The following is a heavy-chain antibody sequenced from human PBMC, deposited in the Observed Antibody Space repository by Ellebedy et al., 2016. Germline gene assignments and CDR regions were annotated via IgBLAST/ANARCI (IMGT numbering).Heavy chain of an antibody. CDR2: ITGTGGST. J-gene: IGHJ3*02. CDR1: GFSFSSYA. V-gene: IGHV3-23*01. D-gene: IGHD6-25*01. Sequence: GGSLRLXCADSGFSFSSYAMSWVRQAPGKGLEWISAITGTGGSTYYVDSVKGRFTISRDNSKNTLFLQMNSLRAEDTAIYFCARVGSGWTTFDAFDIWGQGTVVTVSS. CDR3: ARVGSGWTTFDAFDI.